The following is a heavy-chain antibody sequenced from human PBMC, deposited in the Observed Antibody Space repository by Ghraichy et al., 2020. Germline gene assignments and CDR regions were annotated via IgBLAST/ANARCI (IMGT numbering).Heavy chain of an antibody. Sequence: SVKVSCKASGGTFSSYAISWVRQAPGQGLEWMGGIIPIFGTANYAQKFQGRVTITADESTSTAYMELSSLRSEDTAVYYCVTQGYNGQYYFDYWGQGTLVTVSS. CDR2: IIPIFGTA. D-gene: IGHD1-1*01. CDR1: GGTFSSYA. CDR3: VTQGYNGQYYFDY. V-gene: IGHV1-69*13. J-gene: IGHJ4*02.